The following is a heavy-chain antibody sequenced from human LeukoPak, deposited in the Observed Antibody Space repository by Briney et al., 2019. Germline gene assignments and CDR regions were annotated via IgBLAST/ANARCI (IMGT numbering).Heavy chain of an antibody. CDR2: INPNSGGT. CDR3: ARDPGYSSPRGDY. D-gene: IGHD5-18*01. CDR1: GYTFTGYY. V-gene: IGHV1-2*02. J-gene: IGHJ4*02. Sequence: ASVKVSCKTSGYTFTGYYMHWVRQAPGQGLEWMGWINPNSGGTHYAQKFQGRVTMTRDTSISTAYMELSRLRSDDTAVYYCARDPGYSSPRGDYWGQGTLVTVSS.